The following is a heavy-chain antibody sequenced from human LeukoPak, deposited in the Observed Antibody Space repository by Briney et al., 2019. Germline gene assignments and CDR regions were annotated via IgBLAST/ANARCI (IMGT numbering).Heavy chain of an antibody. J-gene: IGHJ5*02. Sequence: SETLSLTCAVYGGSFSGYYWSWIRQPPGKGLEWIGEINHSGSTNYNPSLKSRVTISVDTSKNQFSLKLSSVTAADTAVYYRARGRGWFGETWFDPWGQGTLVTVSS. CDR2: INHSGST. CDR3: ARGRGWFGETWFDP. D-gene: IGHD3-10*01. CDR1: GGSFSGYY. V-gene: IGHV4-34*01.